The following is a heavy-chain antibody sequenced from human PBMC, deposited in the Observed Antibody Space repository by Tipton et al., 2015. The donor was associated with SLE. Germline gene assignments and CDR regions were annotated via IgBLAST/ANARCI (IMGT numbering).Heavy chain of an antibody. J-gene: IGHJ1*01. D-gene: IGHD2/OR15-2a*01. CDR1: GVSISSTSYY. CDR3: VRLRREHQIVRLGWF. V-gene: IGHV4-39*07. Sequence: TLSLTCTVSGVSISSTSYYWAWIRQPPGKGLQWIGSAFYSGSAHYNPSLKGRVAISVDTSKNVFSLNVSSVTAADTAVYYCVRLRREHQIVRLGWFWGLGTLVTVSS. CDR2: AFYSGSA.